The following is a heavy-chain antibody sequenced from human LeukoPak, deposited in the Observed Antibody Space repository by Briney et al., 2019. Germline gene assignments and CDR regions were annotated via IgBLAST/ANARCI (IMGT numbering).Heavy chain of an antibody. CDR1: GYTFTGYY. CDR3: ARGAGGRYCSGGSCYPMFDY. Sequence: ASVKVSCKASGYTFTGYYMHWVRQAPGQGLEWMGWINPNSGGTNYAQKFQGRVTMPRDTSISTAYMELSRLRSDDTAVYYCARGAGGRYCSGGSCYPMFDYWGQGTLVTVSS. CDR2: INPNSGGT. V-gene: IGHV1-2*02. D-gene: IGHD2-15*01. J-gene: IGHJ4*02.